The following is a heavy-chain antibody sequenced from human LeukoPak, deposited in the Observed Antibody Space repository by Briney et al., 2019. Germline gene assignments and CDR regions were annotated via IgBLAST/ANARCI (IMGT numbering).Heavy chain of an antibody. V-gene: IGHV1-24*01. J-gene: IGHJ4*02. CDR3: ARQDSSGWYVLAPLDY. CDR2: FDPEDGET. CDR1: GYTLTELS. D-gene: IGHD6-19*01. Sequence: GASVKVSCKVSGYTLTELSMHWVRQAPGKGLEWMGGFDPEDGETIYAQKFQGRVTMTEDTSTDTAYMELSSLRSEDTAVYYCARQDSSGWYVLAPLDYWGQGTLVTVSS.